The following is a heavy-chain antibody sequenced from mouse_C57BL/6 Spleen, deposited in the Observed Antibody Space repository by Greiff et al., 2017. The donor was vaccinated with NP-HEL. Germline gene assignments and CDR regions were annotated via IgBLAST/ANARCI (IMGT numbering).Heavy chain of an antibody. CDR2: INPYNGGT. V-gene: IGHV1-19*01. CDR3: ARRDYYGSSPGFAY. D-gene: IGHD1-1*01. J-gene: IGHJ3*01. CDR1: GYTFTDYY. Sequence: EVQLQQSGPVLVKPGASVKMSCKASGYTFTDYYMNWVKQSHGKSLEWIGVINPYNGGTSYNQKFKGKATLTVDKSSSTAYMELNSLTSEDSAVYYCARRDYYGSSPGFAYWGQGTLVTVSA.